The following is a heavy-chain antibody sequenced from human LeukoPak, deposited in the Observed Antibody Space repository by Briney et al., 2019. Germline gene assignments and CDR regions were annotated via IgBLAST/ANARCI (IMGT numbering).Heavy chain of an antibody. Sequence: SETLSLTCTVSGGSIRSGDNYWSWIRQPPGKGLEWIGYIYHSGSTYYNPSLESRVTVSVDTSKNQFSLKLRSVTAADTAVYYCARDSSGASYVVWGQGKLVTVSP. CDR3: ARDSSGASYVV. J-gene: IGHJ4*02. D-gene: IGHD1-26*01. V-gene: IGHV4-30-4*01. CDR1: GGSIRSGDNY. CDR2: IYHSGST.